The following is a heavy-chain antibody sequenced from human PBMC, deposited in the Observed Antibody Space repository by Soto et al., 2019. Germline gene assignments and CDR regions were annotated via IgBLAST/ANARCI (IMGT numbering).Heavy chain of an antibody. Sequence: PSETLSLTCTVPGGSISSGGYYWSWIRQHPGKGLEWIGYIYYSGSTYYNPSLKSRVTISVDTSKNQFSLKLSSVTAADTAVYYCARGVLGYCCGGSCYSPYNWFDPWGQGTLVTVSS. CDR3: ARGVLGYCCGGSCYSPYNWFDP. CDR1: GGSISSGGYY. D-gene: IGHD2-15*01. CDR2: IYYSGST. J-gene: IGHJ5*02. V-gene: IGHV4-31*03.